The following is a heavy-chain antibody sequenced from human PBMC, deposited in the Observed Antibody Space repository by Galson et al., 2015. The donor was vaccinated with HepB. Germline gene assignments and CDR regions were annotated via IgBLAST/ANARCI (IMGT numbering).Heavy chain of an antibody. D-gene: IGHD3-16*01. Sequence: CAISGDSVSSNSASWNRIRQSPSRGLEWLGRTYYRSKWYDDYALSVKSRITISPDTSKNQFSLHLNSVTPEDTAVYDCARELGATAFDYWGQGTLVTVSS. CDR3: ARELGATAFDY. V-gene: IGHV6-1*01. J-gene: IGHJ4*02. CDR2: TYYRSKWYD. CDR1: GDSVSSNSAS.